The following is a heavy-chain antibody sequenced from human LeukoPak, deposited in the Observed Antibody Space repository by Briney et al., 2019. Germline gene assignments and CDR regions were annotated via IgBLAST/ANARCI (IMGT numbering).Heavy chain of an antibody. Sequence: SETLSLTCTVSGGSISSSSYYWGWIRQPPGKGLEWIGSIYYSGSTYYNPSLKSRVTISVDTSKNQFSLKLSSVTAADTAVYYCARDDRGPDYGDLDYWGQGTLVTVSS. D-gene: IGHD4-17*01. CDR2: IYYSGST. V-gene: IGHV4-39*07. CDR3: ARDDRGPDYGDLDY. J-gene: IGHJ4*02. CDR1: GGSISSSSYY.